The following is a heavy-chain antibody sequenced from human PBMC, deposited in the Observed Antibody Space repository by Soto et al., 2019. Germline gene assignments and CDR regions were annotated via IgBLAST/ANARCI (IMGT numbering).Heavy chain of an antibody. CDR1: GGSVSSGDYY. D-gene: IGHD2-8*02. V-gene: IGHV4-61*03. Sequence: KASETLSLTCSVSGGSVSSGDYYWSWVRQPPGKGLEWIGYIYYTGSTSYNPSLKSRVTMSADTSKNLLSLNLKSVTAADTAMYFCARLPGPESLWGQGTLVTV. J-gene: IGHJ4*02. CDR2: IYYTGST. CDR3: ARLPGPESL.